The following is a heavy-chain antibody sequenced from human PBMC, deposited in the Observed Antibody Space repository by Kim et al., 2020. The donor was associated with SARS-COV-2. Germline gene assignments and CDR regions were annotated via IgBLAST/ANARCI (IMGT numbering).Heavy chain of an antibody. Sequence: ASVKVSCKTSDYTFSSYYVHWVRQSPGQGLEWMGVIDPGGTVTHYAQKFQGRLTLTRDTSTITAYMELSRLTSEDSAIYSCAIETPASGRFDPWGQGTLVTVSS. CDR1: DYTFSSYY. J-gene: IGHJ5*02. V-gene: IGHV1-46*01. CDR3: AIETPASGRFDP. D-gene: IGHD2-15*01. CDR2: IDPGGTVT.